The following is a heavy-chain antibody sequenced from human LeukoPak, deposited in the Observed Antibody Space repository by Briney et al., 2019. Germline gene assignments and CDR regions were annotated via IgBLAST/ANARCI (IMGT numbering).Heavy chain of an antibody. CDR1: GYNFISYH. Sequence: ASVKASCKASGYNFISYHMHWVQQAPGQGLEWMGMINPRDANTYYAQKFQGRVTMTTDTSTSTAYIELRSLRSDDTAVYYCARDSTTVTTFDYWGQGTLVTVSS. CDR3: ARDSTTVTTFDY. V-gene: IGHV1-46*01. CDR2: INPRDANT. D-gene: IGHD4-17*01. J-gene: IGHJ4*02.